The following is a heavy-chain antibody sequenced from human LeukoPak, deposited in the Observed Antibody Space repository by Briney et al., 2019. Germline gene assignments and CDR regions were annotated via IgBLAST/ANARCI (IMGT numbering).Heavy chain of an antibody. CDR1: GYTFTSYA. V-gene: IGHV1-3*01. D-gene: IGHD2-15*01. CDR3: ARDQEYCSGGSCSGEFDY. Sequence: ASVKVSCKASGYTFTSYAMHWVRQAPGQRLEWMGWINAGNDNTKYSQKFQGRVTITRDTSASTAYMELSSLRSEDTAVYYCARDQEYCSGGSCSGEFDYWGQGTLVTVSS. J-gene: IGHJ4*02. CDR2: INAGNDNT.